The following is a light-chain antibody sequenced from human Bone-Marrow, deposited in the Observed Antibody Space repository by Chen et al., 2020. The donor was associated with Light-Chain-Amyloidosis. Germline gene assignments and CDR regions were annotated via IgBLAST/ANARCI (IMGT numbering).Light chain of an antibody. V-gene: IGLV2-14*01. CDR3: SSYTITNTLV. J-gene: IGLJ1*01. Sequence: SPLTHPASVLGPPGRSFTIPCPGTISYVGGDNHVSWYQQHPDKAPKLMIYVVTNRPSWVPDRFSGSKSDNTASLTISGLQTEDEADYFCSSYTITNTLVFGSGTRVTVL. CDR2: VVT. CDR1: ISYVGGDNH.